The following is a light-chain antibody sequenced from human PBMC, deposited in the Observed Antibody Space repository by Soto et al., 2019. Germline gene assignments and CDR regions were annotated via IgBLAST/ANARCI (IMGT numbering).Light chain of an antibody. Sequence: DIVLTQAPVTMFLSQGERATLSFRSSERLSSVYLAWYQQRPGQPPRLLIYGASNRATGIPDRFSGSGSGTDFTLIINRLQPEDVAIYYCQKYGGSPPITCGQGTRLEIK. V-gene: IGKV3-20*01. CDR2: GAS. J-gene: IGKJ5*01. CDR3: QKYGGSPPIT. CDR1: ERLSSVY.